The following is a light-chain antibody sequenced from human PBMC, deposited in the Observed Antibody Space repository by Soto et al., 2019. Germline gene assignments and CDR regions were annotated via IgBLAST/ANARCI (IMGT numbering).Light chain of an antibody. Sequence: DIQMTQSPSSLAASVGDRVTITCRASQGIGNGLSWFQQKPGKAPKRLIYAASTLQSGVPSRFSGSGSGTEFTLTISSLQPEDFATYYCLRHNDYPITFGQATRLEIK. CDR3: LRHNDYPIT. CDR1: QGIGNG. V-gene: IGKV1-17*01. J-gene: IGKJ5*01. CDR2: AAS.